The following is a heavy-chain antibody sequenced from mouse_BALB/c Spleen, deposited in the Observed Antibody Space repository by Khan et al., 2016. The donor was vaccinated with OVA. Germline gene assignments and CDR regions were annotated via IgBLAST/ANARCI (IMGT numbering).Heavy chain of an antibody. V-gene: IGHV1-20*02. CDR2: INPHIGET. CDR1: GYSFTGYF. D-gene: IGHD1-1*01. CDR3: AGIYRSDFDY. Sequence: VRLQQSGPELVRPGASVKISCKASGYSFTGYFMNWVMQSPGKSLEWIGRINPHIGETFYNQRFKDKATLTVDESSSTAHMELRSLASEDSAVDYCAGIYRSDFDYWGQGTTLTVSS. J-gene: IGHJ2*01.